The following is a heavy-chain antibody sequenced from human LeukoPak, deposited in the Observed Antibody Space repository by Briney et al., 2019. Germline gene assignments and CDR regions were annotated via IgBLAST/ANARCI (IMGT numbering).Heavy chain of an antibody. Sequence: GGSLRLSCAASGFTFSSYGMSWVRQAPGKGLEWVSAISGSGGSTYYADSVKGRFTISRDNSKNTLYLQMNSLRAEDTAVYYCAKDLTTRLWFGELYLDYWGQGTLVTVSS. D-gene: IGHD3-10*01. CDR2: ISGSGGST. J-gene: IGHJ4*02. CDR3: AKDLTTRLWFGELYLDY. CDR1: GFTFSSYG. V-gene: IGHV3-23*01.